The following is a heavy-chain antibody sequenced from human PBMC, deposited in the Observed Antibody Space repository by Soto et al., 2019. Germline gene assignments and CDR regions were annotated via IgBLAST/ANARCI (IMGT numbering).Heavy chain of an antibody. Sequence: ASVKVSCKASGYTFTSYGISWVRQAPGQGLEWMGWISAYNGNTNYAQKLQGRVTMTTDTSTSTAYMELRSLSSDDTAVYYCAREGAYYYDSSGLHDYWGQGTLVTVSS. CDR3: AREGAYYYDSSGLHDY. J-gene: IGHJ4*02. CDR2: ISAYNGNT. CDR1: GYTFTSYG. D-gene: IGHD3-22*01. V-gene: IGHV1-18*01.